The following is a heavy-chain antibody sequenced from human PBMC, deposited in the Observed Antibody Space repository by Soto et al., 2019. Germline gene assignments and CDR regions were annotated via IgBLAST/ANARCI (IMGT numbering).Heavy chain of an antibody. CDR2: IYFRGNS. CDR1: GDSITSGPYY. Sequence: QVQLQESGPGLVKPSQTLSVTCTVSGDSITSGPYYWSWVRQLPGRGLEWIGYIYFRGNSYYNPSLKSRITISLDRSKNQLSLELNSVTAADTAVYYCARSGGSNSWYGVFDFWGQGTLVNVSS. CDR3: ARSGGSNSWYGVFDF. V-gene: IGHV4-31*03. D-gene: IGHD2-15*01. J-gene: IGHJ4*02.